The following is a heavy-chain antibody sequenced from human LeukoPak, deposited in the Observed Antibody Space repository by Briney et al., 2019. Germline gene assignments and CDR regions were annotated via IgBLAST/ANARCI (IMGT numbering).Heavy chain of an antibody. CDR2: ISSSSSYI. V-gene: IGHV3-21*01. J-gene: IGHJ4*02. CDR1: GFTFSSYS. CDR3: AEDHRRGYSFGYKASPLDY. Sequence: GGSLRLSCAASGFTFSSYSMNWVRQAPGKGLEWVSSISSSSSYIYYADSVKGRFTISRDNSKNTLYLQMNSLRTEDTAVHYCAEDHRRGYSFGYKASPLDYWGQGTLVTVSS. D-gene: IGHD5-18*01.